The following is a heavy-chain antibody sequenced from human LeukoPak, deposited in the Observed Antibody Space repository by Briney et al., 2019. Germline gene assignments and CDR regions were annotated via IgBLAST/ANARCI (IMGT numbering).Heavy chain of an antibody. J-gene: IGHJ4*02. V-gene: IGHV3-30*09. CDR3: ARERVAAAGFDY. CDR1: GFTFSSYA. D-gene: IGHD6-13*01. Sequence: GSLRLSCAASGFTFSSYAMHWLRQAPGKGLEWVAVISYDESNKYYADSVKGRFAISRDNSKNTLYLQMNSLRAEDTAVYYCARERVAAAGFDYWGQGTLVTVSS. CDR2: ISYDESNK.